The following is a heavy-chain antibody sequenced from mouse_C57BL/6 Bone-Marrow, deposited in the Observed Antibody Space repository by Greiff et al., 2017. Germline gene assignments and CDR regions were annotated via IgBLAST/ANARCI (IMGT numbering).Heavy chain of an antibody. Sequence: EVKLMESEGGLVQPGSSMKLSCTASGFTFSDYYMAWVRQVPEKGLEWVANINYDGSSTYYLDSLKSRFIISRDNAKNILYLQMSSLKSEDTATYYCERGEYYGSAWFAYWGQGTLVTVSA. CDR2: INYDGSST. CDR1: GFTFSDYY. CDR3: ERGEYYGSAWFAY. J-gene: IGHJ3*01. D-gene: IGHD1-1*01. V-gene: IGHV5-16*01.